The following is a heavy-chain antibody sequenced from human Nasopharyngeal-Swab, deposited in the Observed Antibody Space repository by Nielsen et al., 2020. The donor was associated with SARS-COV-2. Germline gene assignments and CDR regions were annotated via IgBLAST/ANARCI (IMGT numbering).Heavy chain of an antibody. Sequence: GESLKISCHGSGYSFSSYWIGWVRQMPGKGLEWMGIMYPRDSDTRYSPSFQGQVTISADKSISPAYLQWSSLKASDTAMYYCATAYNGNYYWDYWGQGTLVTVSS. D-gene: IGHD1-7*01. V-gene: IGHV5-51*01. CDR2: MYPRDSDT. CDR1: GYSFSSYW. J-gene: IGHJ4*02. CDR3: ATAYNGNYYWDY.